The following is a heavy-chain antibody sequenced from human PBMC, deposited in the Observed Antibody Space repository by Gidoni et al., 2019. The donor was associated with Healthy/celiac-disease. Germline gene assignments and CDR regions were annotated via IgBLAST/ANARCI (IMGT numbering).Heavy chain of an antibody. Sequence: QVQLVQSGAEVKKPGSSVKVSCKASGGTFSSYTISWVRQAPGQGLEWMGRIIPILGIANYAQKFQGRVTITADKSTSTAYMELSSLRSEDTAVYYCARRGYYYDSSSGVDDAFDIWGQGTMVTVSS. D-gene: IGHD3-22*01. J-gene: IGHJ3*02. CDR2: IIPILGIA. V-gene: IGHV1-69*02. CDR1: GGTFSSYT. CDR3: ARRGYYYDSSSGVDDAFDI.